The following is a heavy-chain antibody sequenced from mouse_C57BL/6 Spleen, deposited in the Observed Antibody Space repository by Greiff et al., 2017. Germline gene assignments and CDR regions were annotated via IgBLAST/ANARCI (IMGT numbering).Heavy chain of an antibody. V-gene: IGHV1-69*01. J-gene: IGHJ3*01. Sequence: QVQLQQPGAELVMPGASVKLSCKASGYTFTSYWMHWVKQRPGPGLEWIGGIDPSDSYTNYNQKFKGKSTLTVDKSSSTAYMQLSSLTSEASAVYYCASGAAQAPFAYWGHGALVTVSA. D-gene: IGHD3-2*02. CDR2: IDPSDSYT. CDR3: ASGAAQAPFAY. CDR1: GYTFTSYW.